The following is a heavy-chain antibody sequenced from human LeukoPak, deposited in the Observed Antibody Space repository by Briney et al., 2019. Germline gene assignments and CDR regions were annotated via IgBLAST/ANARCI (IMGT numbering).Heavy chain of an antibody. Sequence: ASVKVSCKASGYTFTSYGISWVRQAPGQGLEWMGWISAYNGNTNYAQKLQGRVTMTTDTSTSTAYKELRSLRSDDTAVYYCARPSFHCSSTSCYTGYGMDVWGQGTTVTVSS. CDR3: ARPSFHCSSTSCYTGYGMDV. D-gene: IGHD2-2*02. CDR2: ISAYNGNT. V-gene: IGHV1-18*01. CDR1: GYTFTSYG. J-gene: IGHJ6*02.